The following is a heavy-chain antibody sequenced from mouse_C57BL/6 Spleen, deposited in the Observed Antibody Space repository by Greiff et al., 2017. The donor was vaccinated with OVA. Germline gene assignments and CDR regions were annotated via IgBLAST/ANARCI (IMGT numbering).Heavy chain of an antibody. V-gene: IGHV5-16*01. CDR1: GFTFSDYY. CDR2: INYDGSST. D-gene: IGHD1-1*01. CDR3: ARESSYSHWYFDV. J-gene: IGHJ1*03. Sequence: EVQLQESEGGLVQPGSSMKLSCTASGFTFSDYYMAWVRQVPEKGLEWVANINYDGSSTYYLDSLKSRFIISRDNAKNILYLQMSSLKSEDTATYYCARESSYSHWYFDVWGTGTTVTVSS.